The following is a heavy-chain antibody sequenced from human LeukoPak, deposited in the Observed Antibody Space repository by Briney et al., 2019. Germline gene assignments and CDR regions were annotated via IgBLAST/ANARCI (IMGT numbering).Heavy chain of an antibody. CDR1: GFTFSNYG. J-gene: IGHJ6*02. D-gene: IGHD3-10*01. CDR3: AKDRAFYFGSGSYSYGLDV. Sequence: GGSLRLSCAASGFTFSNYGMHWVRQAPGKGLEWVAFMRYDGTNKFYADSVKGRFTISRDNSKNTLYLQMNSLRAEDTAVYYCAKDRAFYFGSGSYSYGLDVWGPGATVTVSS. CDR2: MRYDGTNK. V-gene: IGHV3-30*02.